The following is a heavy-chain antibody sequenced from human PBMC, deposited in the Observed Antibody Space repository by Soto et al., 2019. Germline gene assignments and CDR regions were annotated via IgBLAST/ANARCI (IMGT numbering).Heavy chain of an antibody. CDR1: GFTFRSYW. V-gene: IGHV3-7*03. CDR2: TKQDGSEK. J-gene: IGHJ4*02. Sequence: GGSLRLSCAASGFTFRSYWMSWVRQAPGKGLEWVANTKQDGSEKYHVDSVKGRFTISRDNARKSLYLQMDGLRVEDTAVYFCAKDGPDDSSGYFSFDYWGQGALVTVSS. D-gene: IGHD3-22*01. CDR3: AKDGPDDSSGYFSFDY.